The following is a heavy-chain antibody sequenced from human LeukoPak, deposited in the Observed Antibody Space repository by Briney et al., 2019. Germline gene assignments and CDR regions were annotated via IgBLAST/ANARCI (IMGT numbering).Heavy chain of an antibody. Sequence: KPSETLSLTCAVYGGSFSDSYWGWIRQPPGKGLEWIGSVSYSGSTYYNPSLKSRVTISLDTSKNQFSLKLTSMTAADTAVYFCARDNVVDATSGIDYWGQGTLVTVSS. CDR2: VSYSGST. D-gene: IGHD2-15*01. V-gene: IGHV4-34*01. J-gene: IGHJ4*02. CDR3: ARDNVVDATSGIDY. CDR1: GGSFSDSY.